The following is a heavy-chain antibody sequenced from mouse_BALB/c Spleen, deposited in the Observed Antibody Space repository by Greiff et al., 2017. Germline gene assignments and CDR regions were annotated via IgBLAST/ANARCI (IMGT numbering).Heavy chain of an antibody. V-gene: IGHV2-6-5*01. J-gene: IGHJ4*01. CDR3: AKHFSYGNYGFFYAMDY. D-gene: IGHD2-1*01. CDR1: GFSLTDYG. Sequence: VKVVESGPGLVAPSQSLSITCTVSGFSLTDYGVSWIRQPPGKGLEWLGVIWGGGSTYYNSALKSRLSISKDNSKSQVFLKMNSLQTDDTAMYYCAKHFSYGNYGFFYAMDYWGQGTSVTVSS. CDR2: IWGGGST.